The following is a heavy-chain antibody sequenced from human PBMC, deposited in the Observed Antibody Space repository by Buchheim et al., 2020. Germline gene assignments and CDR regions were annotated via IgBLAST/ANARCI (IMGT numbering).Heavy chain of an antibody. V-gene: IGHV4-30-2*01. CDR1: GGSVSNDGYS. Sequence: QLQLRESGSGLMKPSQTLSLTCTVSGGSVSNDGYSWSWIRQPPGKGLEWIGYIHHSGGTDYNPSLKSRVTISVDRSKNQFSLKLTSVTAADTAVYYCARGGTVPYYYYGMDVWGQGTT. CDR2: IHHSGGT. J-gene: IGHJ6*02. D-gene: IGHD4-17*01. CDR3: ARGGTVPYYYYGMDV.